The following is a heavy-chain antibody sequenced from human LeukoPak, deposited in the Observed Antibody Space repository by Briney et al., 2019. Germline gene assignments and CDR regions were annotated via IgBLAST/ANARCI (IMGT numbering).Heavy chain of an antibody. CDR2: ISYDGSNK. CDR3: ASGWLAYCSSTSCYPGNY. Sequence: GGSLRLSCAASGFTFSSYAMHWVRQAPGKGLEWVAVISYDGSNKYYADSVKGRFTISRDNSKNTLYLQMNSLRAEDTAVYYCASGWLAYCSSTSCYPGNYWDQGTLVTVSS. J-gene: IGHJ4*02. V-gene: IGHV3-30*04. CDR1: GFTFSSYA. D-gene: IGHD2-2*01.